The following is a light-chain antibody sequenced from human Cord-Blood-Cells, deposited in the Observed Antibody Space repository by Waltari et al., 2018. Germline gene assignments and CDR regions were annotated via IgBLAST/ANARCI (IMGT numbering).Light chain of an antibody. V-gene: IGLV2-23*01. Sequence: QSALTQPASVSGSPGQSITISCTGTSSDVGSYNLVSWYQQHPDKAPKLMIYEGSKRPSGVSNRFSGSKSGNTASLTISGLQAEDEADYYCCSYAGRSTWVFGGGTKLTVL. J-gene: IGLJ3*02. CDR3: CSYAGRSTWV. CDR1: SSDVGSYNL. CDR2: EGS.